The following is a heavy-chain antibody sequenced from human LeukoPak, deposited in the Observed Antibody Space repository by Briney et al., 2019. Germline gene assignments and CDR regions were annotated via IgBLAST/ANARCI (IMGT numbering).Heavy chain of an antibody. J-gene: IGHJ4*02. CDR3: AKSGRFGHLGYSGSYFDY. CDR2: ISGSGGST. V-gene: IGHV3-23*01. CDR1: GFTFSSYA. Sequence: GGSLRLSCAASGFTFSSYAMSWVRQAPGKGLEWVSAISGSGGSTYYADSVKGRFTISRDNSKNTLYLQMNSLRAEDTAVYYCAKSGRFGHLGYSGSYFDYWGQGTLVTVSS. D-gene: IGHD1-26*01.